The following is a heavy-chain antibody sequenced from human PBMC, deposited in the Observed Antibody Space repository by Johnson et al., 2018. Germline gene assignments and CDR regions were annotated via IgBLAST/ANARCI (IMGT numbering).Heavy chain of an antibody. J-gene: IGHJ6*03. CDR2: ISFDGNNT. CDR1: GFTFSRYS. V-gene: IGHV3-30-3*01. CDR3: EREWAYKWKYDDYYSYIDV. D-gene: IGHD1-7*01. Sequence: QVRLVEAGGGVVQHGRSLRLSCAASGFTFSRYSMHWVRQAPGKGLEWMAVISFDGNNTYYADPVKGRFTISRDNSKNTLYLQMNILRTEDTALFYCEREWAYKWKYDDYYSYIDVWGKGTTVTVYS.